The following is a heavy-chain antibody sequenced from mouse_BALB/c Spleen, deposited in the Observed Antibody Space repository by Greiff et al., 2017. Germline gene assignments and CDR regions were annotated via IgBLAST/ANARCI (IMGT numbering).Heavy chain of an antibody. CDR3: ARDYYRYDCAMDY. Sequence: VMLVESGPGLVAPSQSLSITCTVSGFSLTSYGVHWVRQPPGKGLEWLGVIWAGGSTNYNSALMSRLSISKDNSKSQVFLKMNSLQTDDTAMYYCARDYYRYDCAMDYWGQGTSVTVSS. D-gene: IGHD2-14*01. J-gene: IGHJ4*01. CDR2: IWAGGST. V-gene: IGHV2-9*02. CDR1: GFSLTSYG.